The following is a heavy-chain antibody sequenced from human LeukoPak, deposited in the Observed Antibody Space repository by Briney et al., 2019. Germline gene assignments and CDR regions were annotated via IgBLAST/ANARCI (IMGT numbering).Heavy chain of an antibody. CDR3: ARGGIVVVPAAMWVALDY. CDR1: GGTFSSYA. V-gene: IGHV1-69*05. D-gene: IGHD2-2*01. Sequence: VASVKVSCKASGGTFSSYAISWVRQAPGQGLEWMGRIIPIFGTANYAQKFQGRVTITTDESTSTAYMELSSLRSEDTAVYYCARGGIVVVPAAMWVALDYWGQGTLVTVSS. J-gene: IGHJ4*02. CDR2: IIPIFGTA.